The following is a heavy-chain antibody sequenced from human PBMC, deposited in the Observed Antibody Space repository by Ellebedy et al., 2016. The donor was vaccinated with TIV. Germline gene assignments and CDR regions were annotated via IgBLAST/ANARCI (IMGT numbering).Heavy chain of an antibody. CDR3: ARQGSSGWHDPIDY. V-gene: IGHV1-18*01. CDR2: VSAYNGDT. D-gene: IGHD6-19*01. Sequence: ASVTVSCXGSGYMFRAYYITWVRQAPGQGLECMGCVSAYNGDTYYAQKFQGRVTMTTDTSTSTAYMELRSLRSDDTAVYYCARQGSSGWHDPIDYWGQGTLVTVSS. J-gene: IGHJ4*02. CDR1: GYMFRAYY.